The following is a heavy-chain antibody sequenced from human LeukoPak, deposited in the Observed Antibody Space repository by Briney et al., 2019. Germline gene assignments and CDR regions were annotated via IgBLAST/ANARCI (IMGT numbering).Heavy chain of an antibody. CDR2: IYYSGST. CDR3: ARDRAHCSSTSCYEGPPNWFDP. J-gene: IGHJ5*02. D-gene: IGHD2-2*01. V-gene: IGHV4-59*01. Sequence: PSETLSLTCTVSGASISSYYWSWIRQPPGKGLEWIGYIYYSGSTNYNPSLKSRVTISVDTSKNQVSLKLRSVTAADTAVYYCARDRAHCSSTSCYEGPPNWFDPWGQGTLVTVSS. CDR1: GASISSYY.